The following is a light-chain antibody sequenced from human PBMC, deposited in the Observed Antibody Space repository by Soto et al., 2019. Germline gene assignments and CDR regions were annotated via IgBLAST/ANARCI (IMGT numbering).Light chain of an antibody. CDR1: QSITSRY. CDR2: GAS. V-gene: IGKV3-20*01. J-gene: IGKJ4*01. CDR3: QQYGNLLT. Sequence: EIVLTQSPATLSVSPGERATLSCRASQSITSRYLAWYQQKPGPAPRLLIYGASSRATGITDRFSGSGSETDFTLTSSRLEPEDFAVYYCQQYGNLLTFGGGTRLEIK.